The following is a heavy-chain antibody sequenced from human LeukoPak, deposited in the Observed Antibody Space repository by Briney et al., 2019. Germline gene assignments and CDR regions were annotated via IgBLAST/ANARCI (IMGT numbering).Heavy chain of an antibody. D-gene: IGHD3-22*01. V-gene: IGHV3-74*01. CDR3: ARAGMYYYDSSGGGDAFDI. CDR2: INSDGSIT. CDR1: GFTFSRFW. Sequence: RGSLRLSCAASGFTFSRFWMHWVRQDPGKGLVWVSRINSDGSITSYADSVKGRFTISRDNAKNTLYLQMNSLRAEDTAVYYCARAGMYYYDSSGGGDAFDIWGQGTMATVSS. J-gene: IGHJ3*02.